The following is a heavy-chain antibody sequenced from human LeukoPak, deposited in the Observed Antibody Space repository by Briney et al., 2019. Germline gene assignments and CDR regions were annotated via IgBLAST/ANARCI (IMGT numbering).Heavy chain of an antibody. J-gene: IGHJ3*01. CDR2: IGASGEST. D-gene: IGHD5-24*01. CDR3: AKDIQLST. V-gene: IGHV3-23*01. CDR1: GFTFSVAT. Sequence: GGSLRLSCAASGFTFSVATMTWVRQAPGKGLEWVSLIGASGESTYYADSVKGRFTISRDNSKNTLSLQMNSLRVEDTAMYFCAKDIQLSTWGLGTMVTVSS.